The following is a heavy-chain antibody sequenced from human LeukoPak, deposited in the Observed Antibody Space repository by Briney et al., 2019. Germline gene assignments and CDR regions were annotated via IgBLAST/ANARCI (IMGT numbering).Heavy chain of an antibody. CDR2: VWYDGSNK. D-gene: IGHD3-3*01. Sequence: GGSLRLSCAASGFTFSKYAMHWVRQAPGKGLEWLAVVWYDGSNKFYADSMQGRLSISRDNSKNTLYLQMNSLRAEDTAVYYCARAMDWFNFDYWGQGTLVIVSS. CDR3: ARAMDWFNFDY. V-gene: IGHV3-33*01. CDR1: GFTFSKYA. J-gene: IGHJ4*02.